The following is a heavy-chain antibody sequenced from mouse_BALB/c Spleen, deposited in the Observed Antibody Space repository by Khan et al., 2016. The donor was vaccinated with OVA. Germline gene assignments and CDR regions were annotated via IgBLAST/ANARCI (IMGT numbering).Heavy chain of an antibody. CDR2: ISYSGST. J-gene: IGHJ4*01. D-gene: IGHD1-1*01. CDR1: GYSITSNYA. V-gene: IGHV3-2*02. Sequence: EVQLQESGPGLVKPSQSLSLTCTVTGYSITSNYAWNWIRQLPGNRLEWMGYISYSGSTSYNPSLKSRISITRDTSKNQFFLQSNSVTTEDTATYYCARQNYYGYAIAYWGQGTSVTVSS. CDR3: ARQNYYGYAIAY.